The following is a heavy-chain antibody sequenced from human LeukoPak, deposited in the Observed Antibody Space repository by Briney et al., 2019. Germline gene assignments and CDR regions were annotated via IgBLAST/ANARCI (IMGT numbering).Heavy chain of an antibody. D-gene: IGHD2-2*01. Sequence: ASVTVSCKASGYTFTGYYMHWVRQAPGQGLEWMGWINPNSGGTNYAQKFQGRVTMTRDTSISTAYMELSRLRSDDTAVYYCARDRAVVPAAPGAYYGMDVWGQGTTVTVSS. CDR3: ARDRAVVPAAPGAYYGMDV. CDR2: INPNSGGT. CDR1: GYTFTGYY. J-gene: IGHJ6*02. V-gene: IGHV1-2*02.